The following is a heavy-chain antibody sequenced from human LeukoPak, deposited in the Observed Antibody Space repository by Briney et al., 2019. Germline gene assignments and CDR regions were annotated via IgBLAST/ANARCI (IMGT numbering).Heavy chain of an antibody. CDR2: MNPNSGNT. J-gene: IGHJ5*02. CDR3: ARAVTDSSGYYYWFDP. V-gene: IGHV1-8*01. D-gene: IGHD3-22*01. Sequence: ASVTVSCKASGYTFTSYDINWVRQAPGQGLEWMGWMNPNSGNTGYAQKFQGRVTMTRNTSISTAYMELSSLRSEDTAMYYCARAVTDSSGYYYWFDPWGQGTLVTVSS. CDR1: GYTFTSYD.